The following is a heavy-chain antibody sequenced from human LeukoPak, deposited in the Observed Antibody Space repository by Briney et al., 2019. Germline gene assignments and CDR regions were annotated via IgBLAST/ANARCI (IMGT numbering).Heavy chain of an antibody. CDR1: GDSISGYY. J-gene: IGHJ4*02. D-gene: IGHD2-15*01. V-gene: IGHV4-4*07. Sequence: SETLSLTCTVSGDSISGYYWSWIRQPAGKGLEWIGRIYTSGSTNYNPSLKSRLTMSVDTSKNQFSPRLSSVTAADTAVYYCARERYCGGGSCYSNLLDSWGQGTLVTVSS. CDR3: ARERYCGGGSCYSNLLDS. CDR2: IYTSGST.